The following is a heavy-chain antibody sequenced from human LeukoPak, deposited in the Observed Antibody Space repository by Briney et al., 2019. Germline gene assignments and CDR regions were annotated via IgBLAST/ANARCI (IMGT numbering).Heavy chain of an antibody. CDR1: GGSFSGYY. V-gene: IGHV4-34*09. D-gene: IGHD6-25*01. CDR2: INHSGST. Sequence: SETLSLTCAVYGGSFSGYYWSWIRQPPGKGLEWIGEINHSGSTYYNPSLKSRVTISVDTSKNQFSLKLSSVTAADTAVYYCARDARERIDYWGQGTLVTVSS. CDR3: ARDARERIDY. J-gene: IGHJ4*02.